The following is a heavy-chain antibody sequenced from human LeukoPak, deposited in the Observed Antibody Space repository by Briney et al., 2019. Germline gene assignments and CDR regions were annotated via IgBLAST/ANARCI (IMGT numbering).Heavy chain of an antibody. J-gene: IGHJ5*02. V-gene: IGHV6-1*01. Sequence: HSQTLSLTCAISGDSVSTNRASWNWIRQSPSRGLQWLGRTYYKSAWYTEYAESMKGRITISPDTPKNQFSLQLNSVTPEDTAAYYCARVSMDDNGWYANWFDPWGQGTLVTVSS. CDR3: ARVSMDDNGWYANWFDP. CDR2: TYYKSAWYT. CDR1: GDSVSTNRAS. D-gene: IGHD6-19*01.